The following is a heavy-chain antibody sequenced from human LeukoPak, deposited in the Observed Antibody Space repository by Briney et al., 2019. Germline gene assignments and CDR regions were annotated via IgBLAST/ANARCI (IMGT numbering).Heavy chain of an antibody. CDR3: ARGYLGSIPFDY. CDR2: INHSGST. J-gene: IGHJ4*02. CDR1: GGSCSGYY. V-gene: IGHV4-34*01. Sequence: SETLSLTCVVYGGSCSGYYWSWIRQRPGKGLEWIGGINHSGSTNYNPSLKSRVPISVDPSKNQFTLKLSSVPAADTAVYCCARGYLGSIPFDYGGQGTLVTVPS. D-gene: IGHD2-15*01.